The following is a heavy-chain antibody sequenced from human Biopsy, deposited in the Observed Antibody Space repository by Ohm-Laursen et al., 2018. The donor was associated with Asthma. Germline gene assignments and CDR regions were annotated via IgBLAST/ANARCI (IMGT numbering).Heavy chain of an antibody. CDR1: GGSFSNLA. Sequence: SSVKVSCKVSGGSFSNLAFSWVRQAPGHGLEWMGTILTKFDITSYAEKFQGRVTITADKSTSTTYMELSRLRSEDTAVYYCARSYDTDSYPVLVLDYWGQGTLVTVSS. CDR3: ARSYDTDSYPVLVLDY. V-gene: IGHV1-69*04. J-gene: IGHJ4*02. CDR2: ILTKFDIT. D-gene: IGHD3-22*01.